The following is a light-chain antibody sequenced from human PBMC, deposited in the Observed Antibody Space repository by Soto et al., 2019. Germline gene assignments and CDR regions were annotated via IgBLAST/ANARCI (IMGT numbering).Light chain of an antibody. J-gene: IGLJ1*01. CDR2: EVS. CDR3: CSYAGSRVV. CDR1: SRDVGSYNL. V-gene: IGLV2-23*02. Sequence: HCDLTRAASGSGLPGDGRPISKTGTSRDVGSYNLVSWYQQHPGKAPKLMIYEVSKRPSVVSNRFSGSKSGNTASLTIFGLQAEDEADYYCCSYAGSRVVFGTGLNIPVL.